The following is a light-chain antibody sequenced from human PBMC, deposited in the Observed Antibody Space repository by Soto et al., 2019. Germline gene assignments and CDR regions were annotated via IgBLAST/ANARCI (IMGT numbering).Light chain of an antibody. CDR2: YDS. Sequence: SYELTQPPSVSVAPGKTARITCGGNNIGSKSVHWYQQKPGQAPVLVIYYDSDRPSGIPERFSGSNSGNTATLTISRVEAGDEADYYCQVWDSSSEWVFGGGTQLTVL. V-gene: IGLV3-21*04. CDR1: NIGSKS. CDR3: QVWDSSSEWV. J-gene: IGLJ3*02.